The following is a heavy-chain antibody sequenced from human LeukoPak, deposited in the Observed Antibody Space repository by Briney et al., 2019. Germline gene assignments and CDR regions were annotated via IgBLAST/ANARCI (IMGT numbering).Heavy chain of an antibody. D-gene: IGHD6-25*01. CDR2: ISTTSRHI. J-gene: IGHJ3*01. Sequence: GGSLRLSCAASGFTFSSYSIDWVRQAPGKGLEWVSSISTTSRHIYYADSVEGRFTISRDNAKNSLYLQMTSLRAEDTAVYYCARGSVELQRLDAFDVWGQGTMVTVSS. CDR3: ARGSVELQRLDAFDV. CDR1: GFTFSSYS. V-gene: IGHV3-21*01.